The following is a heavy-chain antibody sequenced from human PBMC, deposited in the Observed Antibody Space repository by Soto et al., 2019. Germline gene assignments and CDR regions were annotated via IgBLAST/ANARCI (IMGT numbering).Heavy chain of an antibody. CDR3: ARDPVFPDDIVVLSAGMDV. J-gene: IGHJ6*02. D-gene: IGHD2-15*01. Sequence: PVGSLRLSCAASGSTFSSYSMNWVRQAPGKGLEWVSSISSSSSYIYYADSVKGRFTISRDNAKNSLYLQMNSLRAEDTAVYYCARDPVFPDDIVVLSAGMDVPAQGTTDIVSS. V-gene: IGHV3-21*01. CDR1: GSTFSSYS. CDR2: ISSSSSYI.